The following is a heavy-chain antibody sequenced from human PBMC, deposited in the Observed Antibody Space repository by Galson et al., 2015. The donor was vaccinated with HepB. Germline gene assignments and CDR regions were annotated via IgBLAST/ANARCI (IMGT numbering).Heavy chain of an antibody. CDR1: GGTFSSYT. V-gene: IGHV1-69*02. J-gene: IGHJ4*02. CDR2: IIPILGIA. D-gene: IGHD3-10*01. Sequence: SVKVSCKASGGTFSSYTISWVRQAPGQGLEWMGRIIPILGIANYAPKFQGRATITADKSTSTAYMELSSLRSEDTAVYYCARATMVRGGAQFDYWGQGTLITVSS. CDR3: ARATMVRGGAQFDY.